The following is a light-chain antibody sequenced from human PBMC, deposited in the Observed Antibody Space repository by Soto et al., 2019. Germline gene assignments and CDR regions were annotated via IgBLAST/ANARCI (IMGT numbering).Light chain of an antibody. J-gene: IGLJ1*01. CDR3: SSYTTSSSYV. Sequence: QSALTQPASVSGSPGQSITISCTGTSSDVGGFNYVSWYQQHPGKAPKLLIFDVYSRPSGTSNRFSGSKSGNTASLTISGLQAEDEADYYCSSYTTSSSYVFGAGTKVTVL. CDR1: SSDVGGFNY. V-gene: IGLV2-14*01. CDR2: DVY.